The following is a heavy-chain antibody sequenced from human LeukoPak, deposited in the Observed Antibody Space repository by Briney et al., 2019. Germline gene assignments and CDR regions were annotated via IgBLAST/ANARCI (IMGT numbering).Heavy chain of an antibody. CDR3: AATGFRFGYRKY. Sequence: GGSLRLSCAASGFTFSDHFMDWVRQAPGKGLEWVGRSRNKDNSYSTEYAASVKGRFTLSRDDSSNSLYLQMNSLKTEDTAVYYCAATGFRFGYRKYWGQGTLVTVSS. CDR1: GFTFSDHF. J-gene: IGHJ4*02. CDR2: SRNKDNSYST. D-gene: IGHD5-18*01. V-gene: IGHV3-72*01.